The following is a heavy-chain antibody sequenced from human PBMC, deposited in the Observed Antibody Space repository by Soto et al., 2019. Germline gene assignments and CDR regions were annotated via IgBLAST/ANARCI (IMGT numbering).Heavy chain of an antibody. CDR1: GFTFSSYA. D-gene: IGHD1-20*01. CDR3: ARDTTITGTPGDY. V-gene: IGHV3-30-3*01. CDR2: ISYDGSNK. J-gene: IGHJ4*02. Sequence: GVSLRLSCAASGFTFSSYAMHWVRQAPGKGLEWVAVISYDGSNKYYADSVKGRFTISRDNSKNTLYLQMNSLRAEDTAVYYCARDTTITGTPGDYWGQGTLVTVS.